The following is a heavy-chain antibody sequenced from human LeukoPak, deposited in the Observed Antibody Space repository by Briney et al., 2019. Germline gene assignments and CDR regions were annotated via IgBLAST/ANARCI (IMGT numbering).Heavy chain of an antibody. CDR2: ISWNSGSI. J-gene: IGHJ3*02. D-gene: IGHD6-19*01. V-gene: IGHV3-9*01. Sequence: GGSLRLSCAASGFTFDDYAMHWVRQAPGKGLEWVSGISWNSGSIGYADSVKGRFTISRDNAKNSLYLQMNSLRAEDTALYYCAKDIGAVAGYAFDIWGQGTMVSVSS. CDR1: GFTFDDYA. CDR3: AKDIGAVAGYAFDI.